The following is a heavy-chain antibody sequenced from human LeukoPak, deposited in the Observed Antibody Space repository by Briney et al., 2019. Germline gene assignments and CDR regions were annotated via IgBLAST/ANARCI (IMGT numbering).Heavy chain of an antibody. J-gene: IGHJ6*02. Sequence: ASVKVSCKASGYTFTSYGVSWVRQAPGQGLECMGWISAYNGNTNYAQKLQGRVTMTTDTSTSTAYMELRSLRSDDTAVYYCARDSDYCSSTSCYDHGMAVWGQGTTVTVSS. D-gene: IGHD2-2*01. CDR2: ISAYNGNT. CDR1: GYTFTSYG. V-gene: IGHV1-18*01. CDR3: ARDSDYCSSTSCYDHGMAV.